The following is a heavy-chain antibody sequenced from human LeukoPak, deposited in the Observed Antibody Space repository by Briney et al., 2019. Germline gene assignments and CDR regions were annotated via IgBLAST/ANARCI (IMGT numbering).Heavy chain of an antibody. V-gene: IGHV3-7*01. D-gene: IGHD6-19*01. J-gene: IGHJ4*02. CDR1: GFTFSSYW. Sequence: PGGSLRLSCAASGFTFSSYWMSWVRQAPGKGLEWVANIKQDGSEKYYVDSVKGRFTISRDNAKNSLYLQMNSLRAEDTAVYYCARGVVAVAGTGYFDYWGQGTLVTVSS. CDR2: IKQDGSEK. CDR3: ARGVVAVAGTGYFDY.